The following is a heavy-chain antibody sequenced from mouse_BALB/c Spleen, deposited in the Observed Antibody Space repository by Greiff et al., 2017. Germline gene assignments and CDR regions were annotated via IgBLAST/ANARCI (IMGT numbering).Heavy chain of an antibody. CDR1: GFTFSDYY. J-gene: IGHJ4*01. CDR3: ARADAMDY. V-gene: IGHV5-4*02. Sequence: EVKLVESGGGLVKPGGSLKLSCAASGFTFSDYYMYWVRQTPEKRLEWVATISDGGSYTYYPDSVKGRFTISRDNAKNNLYLQMSSLKSEDTAMYYCARADAMDYWGQGTSVTVSS. CDR2: ISDGGSYT.